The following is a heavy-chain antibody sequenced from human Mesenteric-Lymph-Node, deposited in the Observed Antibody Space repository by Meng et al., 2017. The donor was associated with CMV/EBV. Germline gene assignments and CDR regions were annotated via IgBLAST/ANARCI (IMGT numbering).Heavy chain of an antibody. CDR2: TYYRSKWYN. CDR3: ARELRVVVPAASYYYYGMDV. CDR1: GDNVSSNSAA. Sequence: SCAISGDNVSSNSAAWNWIRQSPSRGLEWLGRTYYRSKWYNDYAVSVKSRITINPDTSKNQFSLQLNSVTPEDTAVYYCARELRVVVPAASYYYYGMDVWGQGTTVTVSS. D-gene: IGHD2-2*01. V-gene: IGHV6-1*01. J-gene: IGHJ6*02.